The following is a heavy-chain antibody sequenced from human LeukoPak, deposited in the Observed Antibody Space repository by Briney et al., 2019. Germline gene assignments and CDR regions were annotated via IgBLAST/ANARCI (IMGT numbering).Heavy chain of an antibody. CDR2: IRYDGSIK. CDR1: GFTFSSYG. V-gene: IGHV3-30*02. D-gene: IGHD3-3*01. Sequence: GGSLRLSCAASGFTFSSYGMHWVRQAPGKGLEWVAFIRYDGSIKDYADSVKGRFTISRDNSKNTLYLQMGSLRAEDMAVYYCARVGYDFWSGYDYWGQGTLVTVSS. J-gene: IGHJ4*02. CDR3: ARVGYDFWSGYDY.